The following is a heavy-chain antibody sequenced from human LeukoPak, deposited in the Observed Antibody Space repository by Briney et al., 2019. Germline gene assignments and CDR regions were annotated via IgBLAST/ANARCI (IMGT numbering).Heavy chain of an antibody. CDR2: IIPILGIA. D-gene: IGHD5-24*01. V-gene: IGHV1-69*04. Sequence: SVRVSCKASGGTFSSYAISWVRQAPGQGLEWMGRIIPILGIANYAQKFQGRVTITADKSTSTAYMELSSLRSEDTAVYYCARDSWGVATKSRDYYGMDVWGQGTTVTVSS. CDR3: ARDSWGVATKSRDYYGMDV. J-gene: IGHJ6*02. CDR1: GGTFSSYA.